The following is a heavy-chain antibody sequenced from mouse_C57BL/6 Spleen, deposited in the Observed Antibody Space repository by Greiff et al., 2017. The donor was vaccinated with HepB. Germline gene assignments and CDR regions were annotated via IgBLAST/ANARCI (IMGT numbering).Heavy chain of an antibody. CDR1: GFSLTSYG. D-gene: IGHD3-1*01. V-gene: IGHV2-2*01. J-gene: IGHJ3*01. CDR3: ALEVRGFAY. Sequence: QVQLQQSGPGLVQPSQSLSITCTVSGFSLTSYGVHWVRQSPGKGLEWLGVIWSVGSTHYNAAFISRLSISKDNSKSQVFFKMNSLQADDTAIYYCALEVRGFAYWGQGTLVTVSA. CDR2: IWSVGST.